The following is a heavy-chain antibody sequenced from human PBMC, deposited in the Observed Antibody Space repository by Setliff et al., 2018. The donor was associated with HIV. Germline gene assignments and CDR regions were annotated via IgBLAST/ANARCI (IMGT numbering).Heavy chain of an antibody. Sequence: PSETLSLTCAVYGGSFNNYYWSWIRQPPGKGLEWIGEINHSGSTSYNPSLKSRVTISVDTSKNQFSLKLNSITAADTALYFCARVRDPNWNYDMDVWGQGTTVTVSS. CDR1: GGSFNNYY. V-gene: IGHV4-34*01. CDR2: INHSGST. D-gene: IGHD1-1*01. CDR3: ARVRDPNWNYDMDV. J-gene: IGHJ6*03.